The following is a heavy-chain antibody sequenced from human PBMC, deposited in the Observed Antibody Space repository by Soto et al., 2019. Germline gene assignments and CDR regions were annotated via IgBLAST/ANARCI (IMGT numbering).Heavy chain of an antibody. V-gene: IGHV1-18*01. Sequence: ASVKVSCKASGYTFTSYCISWVRQAPGQGLEWMGWISAYNGNTNYAQKLQGRVTMTTDTSTSTAYMELRSLRSDDTAVYYCARERGYYYDSSGYHSFDYWGQGTLVTVSS. CDR2: ISAYNGNT. J-gene: IGHJ4*02. D-gene: IGHD3-22*01. CDR3: ARERGYYYDSSGYHSFDY. CDR1: GYTFTSYC.